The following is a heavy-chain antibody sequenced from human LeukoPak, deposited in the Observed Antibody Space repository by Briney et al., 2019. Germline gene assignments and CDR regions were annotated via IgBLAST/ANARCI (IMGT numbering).Heavy chain of an antibody. Sequence: SETLSLTCTVSGGSVSSYYWSWIRQPAGKGLEWIGRIYTSGSTNYNPSLKSRATMSVDTSKNQFSLKLSSVTAADTAVYYCAREDVDTAMVYFDYWGQGTLVTVSS. D-gene: IGHD5-18*01. V-gene: IGHV4-4*07. CDR2: IYTSGST. CDR1: GGSVSSYY. CDR3: AREDVDTAMVYFDY. J-gene: IGHJ4*02.